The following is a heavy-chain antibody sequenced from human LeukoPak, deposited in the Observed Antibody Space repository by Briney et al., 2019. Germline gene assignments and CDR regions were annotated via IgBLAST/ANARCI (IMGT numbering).Heavy chain of an antibody. CDR2: ISPSSSAI. Sequence: PGGSLRLSCAASGFTFISYTMSWVRQAPGKGLEWVSCISPSSSAIYYDDSVKCRFTISRDNAKNSLYLQMNSLRDEDTAVYYCARAPAGLKADAFDVWGQGTMVTVSS. J-gene: IGHJ3*01. D-gene: IGHD2-8*01. V-gene: IGHV3-48*02. CDR3: ARAPAGLKADAFDV. CDR1: GFTFISYT.